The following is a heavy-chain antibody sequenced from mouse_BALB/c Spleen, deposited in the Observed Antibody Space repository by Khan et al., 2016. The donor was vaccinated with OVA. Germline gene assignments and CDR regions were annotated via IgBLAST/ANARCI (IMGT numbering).Heavy chain of an antibody. D-gene: IGHD2-3*01. Sequence: VQLQQPGAELVRPGALVKLSCKTSGFNIKDYYMHWVKQRPEQGLEWIGWIDPENGNTIYDPKFQGKASITAEISSNTAYLQLSSLTSEDTAVYYCARDGYSPWFAYWGQGTLVTVSA. CDR1: GFNIKDYY. J-gene: IGHJ3*01. CDR2: IDPENGNT. V-gene: IGHV14-1*02. CDR3: ARDGYSPWFAY.